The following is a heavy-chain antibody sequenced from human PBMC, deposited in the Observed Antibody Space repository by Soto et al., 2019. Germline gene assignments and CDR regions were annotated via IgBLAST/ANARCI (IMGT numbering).Heavy chain of an antibody. J-gene: IGHJ4*02. V-gene: IGHV4-59*08. CDR2: IYYSGST. Sequence: QVQLQESGPGLVKPSETLSLTCTVSGGSISSYYWSWIRQPPGKGLEWIGYIYYSGSTNYNPSLKGRVTISVDTSKSQFSRKLNSMTAADTAVYYCARHNYGSGSTYFDYWGQGTLVTVSS. D-gene: IGHD3-10*01. CDR1: GGSISSYY. CDR3: ARHNYGSGSTYFDY.